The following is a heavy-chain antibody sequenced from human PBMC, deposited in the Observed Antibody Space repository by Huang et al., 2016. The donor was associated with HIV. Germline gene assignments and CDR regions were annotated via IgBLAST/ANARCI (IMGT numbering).Heavy chain of an antibody. D-gene: IGHD3-10*01. CDR1: GGSFSGYY. CDR2: ITHRGST. V-gene: IGHV4-34*01. CDR3: ARAPHYGSGSYYY. Sequence: QVQLHQWGAGLLKPSETLSLTCAVYGGSFSGYYWSWIRQPPGKGLEWIGEITHRGSTNSNPSLKSRVTISEETSKNQFSLKLSSVTAADTAVYYCARAPHYGSGSYYYWGQGTLVTVSS. J-gene: IGHJ4*02.